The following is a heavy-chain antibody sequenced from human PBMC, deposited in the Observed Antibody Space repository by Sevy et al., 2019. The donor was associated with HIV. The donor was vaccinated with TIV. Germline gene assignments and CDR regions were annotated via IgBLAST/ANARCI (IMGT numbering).Heavy chain of an antibody. V-gene: IGHV3-33*01. CDR1: GFTFSSYG. D-gene: IGHD4-17*01. CDR3: ARDLEFYDNGDYGPAFMLDY. CDR2: IWFDGSNT. J-gene: IGHJ4*02. Sequence: GGSLRLSCAASGFTFSSYGMHWVRQAPGKGLEWVALIWFDGSNTYYADSVKGRFTISRDIAKNTLHVQMNSLKGEDTAVYYWARDLEFYDNGDYGPAFMLDYWGQGTLVTVSS.